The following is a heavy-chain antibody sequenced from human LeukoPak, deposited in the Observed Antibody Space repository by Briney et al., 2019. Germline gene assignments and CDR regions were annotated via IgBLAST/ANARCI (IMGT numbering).Heavy chain of an antibody. D-gene: IGHD3-10*01. CDR2: ISYDGSNK. V-gene: IGHV3-30-3*02. J-gene: IGHJ4*02. CDR1: GFTFSSYA. CDR3: AKNLWFGEPYGEFDY. Sequence: GRSLRLSCAASGFTFSSYAMHWVRQAPGKGLEWVAVISYDGSNKYYADSVKGRFTISRDNSKNTLYLQMNSLRAEDTAVYYCAKNLWFGEPYGEFDYWGQGTLVTVSS.